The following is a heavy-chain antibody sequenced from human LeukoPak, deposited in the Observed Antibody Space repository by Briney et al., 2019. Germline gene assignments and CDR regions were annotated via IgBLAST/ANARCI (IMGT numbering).Heavy chain of an antibody. Sequence: SETLSLTCTVSGGSISSYYWSWIRQPPGKGLEWIGYIYYSGSTNYNPSLKSRVTISVDTSKNQFSLKLSSVTAADTAVYYRVRGRGYCSSTSCYSRGTNFDYWGQGTLVTVSS. J-gene: IGHJ4*02. CDR3: VRGRGYCSSTSCYSRGTNFDY. V-gene: IGHV4-59*12. CDR2: IYYSGST. CDR1: GGSISSYY. D-gene: IGHD2-2*02.